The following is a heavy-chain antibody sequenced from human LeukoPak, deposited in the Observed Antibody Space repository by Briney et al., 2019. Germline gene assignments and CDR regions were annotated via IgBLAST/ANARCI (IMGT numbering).Heavy chain of an antibody. Sequence: SETLSLTCTVSGGSVSSGSYYWSWIRQPPGKGLEWIGYIYYSGSTNYNLSLKSRVTISVDTSKNQFSLKLSSVTAADTAVYYCARRDDILTGYDAFDIWGQGTMVTVSS. D-gene: IGHD3-9*01. J-gene: IGHJ3*02. V-gene: IGHV4-61*01. CDR2: IYYSGST. CDR3: ARRDDILTGYDAFDI. CDR1: GGSVSSGSYY.